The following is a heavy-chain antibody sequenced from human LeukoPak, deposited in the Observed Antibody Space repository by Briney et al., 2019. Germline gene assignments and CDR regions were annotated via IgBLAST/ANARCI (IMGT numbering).Heavy chain of an antibody. CDR2: INPNSGGT. CDR3: ARGLPRIAAAGTRSWFDP. J-gene: IGHJ5*02. V-gene: IGHV1-2*02. D-gene: IGHD6-13*01. Sequence: ASVKVSCKASGYTFTGYYMHWVRQAPGQGVEWMGWINPNSGGTNYAQKFQGRVTMTRDTSISTAYMELSRLRSDDTAVYYCARGLPRIAAAGTRSWFDPWGQGTLVTVSS. CDR1: GYTFTGYY.